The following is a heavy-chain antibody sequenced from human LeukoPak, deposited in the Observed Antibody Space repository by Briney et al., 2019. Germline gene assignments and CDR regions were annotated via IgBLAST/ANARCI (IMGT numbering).Heavy chain of an antibody. Sequence: PGGSLRLSCAASGFTFDNYGMTWVRQVPGKGLEWVSGVNWNGGSTGYADSVKGRFTLSRDISKNTLYLQMNSLRADDTAVYYCAKRSSSGWYGYLDYWGQGTLVTVSS. J-gene: IGHJ4*02. CDR2: VNWNGGST. V-gene: IGHV3-20*04. D-gene: IGHD6-19*01. CDR3: AKRSSSGWYGYLDY. CDR1: GFTFDNYG.